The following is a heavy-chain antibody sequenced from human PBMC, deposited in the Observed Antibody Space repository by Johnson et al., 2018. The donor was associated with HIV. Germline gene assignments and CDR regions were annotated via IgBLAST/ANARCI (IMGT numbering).Heavy chain of an antibody. V-gene: IGHV3-33*06. CDR2: IWYDGHFT. D-gene: IGHD1-26*01. CDR3: VKDGAHSGSHHDAFDI. Sequence: QVQLVESGGGVVRPGRSLRLSCVASGFSFSAYAIHWVRQAPGQGLEWVAVIWYDGHFTYYGESVKGRFTISRDNSKNTVFLEMNSLTAEDTGLYYCVKDGAHSGSHHDAFDIWGQGTKVTVSS. J-gene: IGHJ3*02. CDR1: GFSFSAYA.